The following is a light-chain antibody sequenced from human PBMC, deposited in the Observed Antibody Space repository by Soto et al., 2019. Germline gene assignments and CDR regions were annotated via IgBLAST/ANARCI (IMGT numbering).Light chain of an antibody. CDR2: DAS. CDR1: QRVNSW. V-gene: IGKV1-5*01. Sequence: DIQMTQSPSTLSASVGDRVTITCRASQRVNSWLAWYQQKPVKAPKLLIYDASSLEGGVTSRFSGSGSGTEFTLTVSSLQPDDFATYYCHQYNTYSRTFGQGTQLDI. CDR3: HQYNTYSRT. J-gene: IGKJ1*01.